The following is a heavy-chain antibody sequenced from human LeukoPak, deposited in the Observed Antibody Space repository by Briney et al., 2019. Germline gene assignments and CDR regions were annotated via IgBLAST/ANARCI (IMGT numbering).Heavy chain of an antibody. Sequence: ASVKVSCKASGGTFSSYAISWVRQAPGQGLEWMGGIIPIFGTANYAQKFQGRVTITADESTSTAYMELSSLRSEDTAVYYCAKDFSGYYQTFDYWGQGTLVTVSS. CDR3: AKDFSGYYQTFDY. V-gene: IGHV1-69*13. J-gene: IGHJ4*02. D-gene: IGHD3-22*01. CDR2: IIPIFGTA. CDR1: GGTFSSYA.